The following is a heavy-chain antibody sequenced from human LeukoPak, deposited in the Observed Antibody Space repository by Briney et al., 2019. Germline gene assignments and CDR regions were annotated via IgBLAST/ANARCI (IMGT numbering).Heavy chain of an antibody. V-gene: IGHV4-59*01. J-gene: IGHJ4*02. CDR2: IYYSGST. D-gene: IGHD3-22*01. CDR3: ARVSFLWVLDSSGYYFDY. Sequence: SETLSLTCTVSGGSISSYYWSWLRQPPGKGLEWIGYIYYSGSTNYNPSLKSRVTISVDTSKNQFSLKLSSVTAADTAVYYCARVSFLWVLDSSGYYFDYWGQGTLVTVSS. CDR1: GGSISSYY.